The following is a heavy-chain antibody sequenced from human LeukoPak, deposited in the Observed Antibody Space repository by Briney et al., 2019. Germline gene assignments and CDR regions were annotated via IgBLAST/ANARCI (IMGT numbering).Heavy chain of an antibody. J-gene: IGHJ4*02. D-gene: IGHD5-24*01. V-gene: IGHV4-59*01. Sequence: SETLSLTCTVSGGSISSYYWSWIRQSPENGLEWIGYIYNSGNTNYNLFLKSRVTISADTSKNQFSLKLTSVTAADTAVYYCARYRGTYGYYFDYWGLGKLVIVSS. CDR1: GGSISSYY. CDR2: IYNSGNT. CDR3: ARYRGTYGYYFDY.